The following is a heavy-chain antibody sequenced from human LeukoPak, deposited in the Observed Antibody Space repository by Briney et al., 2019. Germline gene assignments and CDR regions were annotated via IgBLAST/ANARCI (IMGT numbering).Heavy chain of an antibody. CDR2: IYYSGST. CDR3: ARARIQLWSYYFAY. V-gene: IGHV4-59*01. J-gene: IGHJ4*02. CDR1: GGSISSYY. D-gene: IGHD5-18*01. Sequence: PSETLSLTCTVSGGSISSYYWSWIRQPPGKGLEWIGYIYYSGSTNYNPSLKSRVTISVDTSKNQFSLKLSSVTAADTAVYYCARARIQLWSYYFAYWGQGPWSPSPQ.